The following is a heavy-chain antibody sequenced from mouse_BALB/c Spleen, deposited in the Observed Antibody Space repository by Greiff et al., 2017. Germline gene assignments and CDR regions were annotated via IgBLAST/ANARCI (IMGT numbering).Heavy chain of an antibody. Sequence: VQLQQSGPGLVQPSQSLSITCTVSGFSLTSYGVHWVRQSPGKGLEWLGVIWSGGSTDYNAAFISRLSISKDNSKSQVFFKMNSLQANDTAIYYCARNDRYDVAYWGQGTLVTVSA. CDR3: ARNDRYDVAY. V-gene: IGHV2-2*02. CDR2: IWSGGST. CDR1: GFSLTSYG. J-gene: IGHJ3*01. D-gene: IGHD2-14*01.